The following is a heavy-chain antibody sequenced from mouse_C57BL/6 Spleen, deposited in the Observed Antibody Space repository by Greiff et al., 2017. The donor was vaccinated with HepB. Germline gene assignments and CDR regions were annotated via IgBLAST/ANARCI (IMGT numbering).Heavy chain of an antibody. J-gene: IGHJ4*01. V-gene: IGHV1-63*01. CDR2: IYPGGGYT. CDR3: AREDYYGSSYVGYAMDY. D-gene: IGHD1-1*01. CDR1: GYTFTNYW. Sequence: VQLQQSGAELVRPGTSVKMSCKASGYTFTNYWIGWAKQRPGHGLEWIGDIYPGGGYTNYNEKFKGKATLTADKSSSTAYMQFSSLTSEDSAIYYCAREDYYGSSYVGYAMDYWGQGTSVTVSS.